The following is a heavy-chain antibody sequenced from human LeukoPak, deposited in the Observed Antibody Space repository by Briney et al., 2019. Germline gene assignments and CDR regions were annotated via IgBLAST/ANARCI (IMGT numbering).Heavy chain of an antibody. CDR1: GYPFTTYE. V-gene: IGHV1-8*01. CDR3: ARGPRNDP. J-gene: IGHJ5*02. Sequence: ASVKVSCKTSGYPFTTYEINCVRQAAGQGLEWMGWVHPDTGYADYAQKFQDRVTMTSDTSISTAYMELSSLRSDDTAVYFCARGPRNDPWGQGTLVTVSS. CDR2: VHPDTGYA. D-gene: IGHD1-14*01.